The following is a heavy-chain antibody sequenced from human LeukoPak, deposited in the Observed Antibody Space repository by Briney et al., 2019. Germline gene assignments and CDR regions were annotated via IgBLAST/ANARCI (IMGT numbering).Heavy chain of an antibody. Sequence: ASVKVSCKASGYTFTSYYMHWVRQAPGQGLEWMLEWMGMINPSGGSTSYAQKFQGRVTMTRDTPTSTVYMELSSLRSEDTAVYYCARDKGYFGSGTYPTFDYWGQGSLVTVSS. CDR3: ARDKGYFGSGTYPTFDY. CDR2: INPSGGST. D-gene: IGHD3-10*01. J-gene: IGHJ4*02. V-gene: IGHV1-46*01. CDR1: GYTFTSYY.